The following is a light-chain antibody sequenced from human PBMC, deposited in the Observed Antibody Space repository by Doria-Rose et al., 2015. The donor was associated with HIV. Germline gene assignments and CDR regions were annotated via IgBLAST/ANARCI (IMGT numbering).Light chain of an antibody. Sequence: SPGQSITISCTGTSSDVGSYNDVSWYQQYPGKAPKVMIYEVNKRPSGVSNRFSGSKSGNTASLTISRLQAEDEADYYCCTYASSTTLIFGTGTKVTVL. CDR3: CTYASSTTLI. J-gene: IGLJ1*01. V-gene: IGLV2-23*02. CDR2: EVN. CDR1: SSDVGSYND.